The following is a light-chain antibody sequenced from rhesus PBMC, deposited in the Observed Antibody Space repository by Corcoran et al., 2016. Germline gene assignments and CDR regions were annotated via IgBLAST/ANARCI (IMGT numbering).Light chain of an antibody. Sequence: DIQMTQSPSSLSASVGDRVTITCRASQGISNWLAWYQQKPGKAPKLLVYRATKLETRVPSRFSGSGSGTDCTLTVSSLQPEDISTYYYQEHDNSPLTFGGGAKVEIE. V-gene: IGKV1-69*01. CDR1: QGISNW. CDR2: RAT. J-gene: IGKJ4*01. CDR3: QEHDNSPLT.